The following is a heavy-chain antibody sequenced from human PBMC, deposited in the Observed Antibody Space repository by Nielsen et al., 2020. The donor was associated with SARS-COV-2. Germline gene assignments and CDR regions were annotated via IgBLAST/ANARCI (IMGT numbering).Heavy chain of an antibody. Sequence: GESLKISCQCSGYNFNNYWIAWVRQMPGKGLEGMGIIYPGDSDTRYSPSFQGQVTISADKSTDTAFLQWRSLKASDTAIYYCARQDATGQALNYWGQGALVTVSS. CDR3: ARQDATGQALNY. J-gene: IGHJ4*02. D-gene: IGHD1-14*01. CDR2: IYPGDSDT. CDR1: GYNFNNYW. V-gene: IGHV5-51*01.